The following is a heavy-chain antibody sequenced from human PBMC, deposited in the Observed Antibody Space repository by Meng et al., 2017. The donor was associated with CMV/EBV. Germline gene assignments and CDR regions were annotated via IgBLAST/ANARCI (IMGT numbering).Heavy chain of an antibody. CDR3: AREYGGWFDP. V-gene: IGHV3-7*01. J-gene: IGHJ5*02. Sequence: GGSLRLSCAASGFTFSSYEMNWVRQAPGKGLEWVANIKQHGSEKYYVDSVKGRFTISRDDAKNSLYLQMNSLRVEDTAVYYCAREYGGWFDPWGQGTLVTVSS. D-gene: IGHD3-16*01. CDR2: IKQHGSEK. CDR1: GFTFSSYE.